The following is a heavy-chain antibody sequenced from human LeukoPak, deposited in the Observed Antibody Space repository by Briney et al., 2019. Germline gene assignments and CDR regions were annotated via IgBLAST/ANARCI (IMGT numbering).Heavy chain of an antibody. CDR1: GYTFIGYY. CDR3: ARGEYGSGTYYRGFDY. Sequence: GASVKVSCKAFGYTFIGYYIHWVREAPGHGRDWTGWINPNSGGTNYAQSFQDRIYMTRDTSISTAYMELNSLRSDDTAVYYCARGEYGSGTYYRGFDYWGQGTLVTVSS. J-gene: IGHJ4*02. D-gene: IGHD3-10*01. CDR2: INPNSGGT. V-gene: IGHV1-2*02.